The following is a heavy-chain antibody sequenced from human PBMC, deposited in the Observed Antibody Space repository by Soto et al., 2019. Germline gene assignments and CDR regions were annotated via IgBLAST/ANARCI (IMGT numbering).Heavy chain of an antibody. CDR1: GYTFTGYA. V-gene: IGHV1-3*01. D-gene: IGHD6-19*01. J-gene: IGHJ4*02. CDR2: INAGNGNT. Sequence: GASVKVSCKASGYTFTGYAMHWVRQAPGQRLEWMGWINAGNGNTKYSQKFQGRVTITRDTSAGAAYMELSSLSSEDTAVYYCARAVAVPADFVYWDQRTLVTVSS. CDR3: ARAVAVPADFVY.